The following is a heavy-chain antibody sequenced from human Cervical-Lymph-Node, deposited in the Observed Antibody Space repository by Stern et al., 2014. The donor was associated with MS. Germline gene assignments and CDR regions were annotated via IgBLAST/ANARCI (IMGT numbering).Heavy chain of an antibody. Sequence: QVQLVESGAEVKKPASSVKVSCKASGGTFNTSAISWVRQAPGQVLEWMGGIIPILGTTNYAQKFQGIVTFSSDKSTSTAYMALSGLRYEDTAVYYCARDLGVGPSVSWGQGTVVTVSS. J-gene: IGHJ5*02. CDR1: GGTFNTSA. CDR3: ARDLGVGPSVS. CDR2: IIPILGTT. V-gene: IGHV1-69*06. D-gene: IGHD5/OR15-5a*01.